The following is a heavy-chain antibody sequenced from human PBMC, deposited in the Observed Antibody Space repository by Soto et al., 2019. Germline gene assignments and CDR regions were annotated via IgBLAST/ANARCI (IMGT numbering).Heavy chain of an antibody. CDR1: GGSFSGYY. J-gene: IGHJ5*02. Sequence: QVQLQQWGAGLLKPSETLSLTCAVYGGSFSGYYWSWIRQPPGKGLEWIGEINHSGSTNYNPSLKSRVPRSIDTSKDQFSLKLSSVTAADTAVYYWARGRVTMVRGVIGIYNWFDPWGQGTLVTVSS. V-gene: IGHV4-34*01. CDR2: INHSGST. D-gene: IGHD3-10*01. CDR3: ARGRVTMVRGVIGIYNWFDP.